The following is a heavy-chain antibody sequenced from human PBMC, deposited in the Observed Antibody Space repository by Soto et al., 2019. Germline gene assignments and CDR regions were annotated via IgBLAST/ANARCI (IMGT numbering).Heavy chain of an antibody. Sequence: PGGSLRLSCAASGFTFSSYAMSWVRQAPGKGLEWVSAISGSGGSTYYADSVKGRFTISRDNSKNTLYLQMNSLRAEDTAVYYWAYITLLLPADPSRYCVRDVWGKGTKVTV. CDR3: AYITLLLPADPSRYCVRDV. CDR1: GFTFSSYA. V-gene: IGHV3-23*01. CDR2: ISGSGGST. D-gene: IGHD1-20*01. J-gene: IGHJ6*04.